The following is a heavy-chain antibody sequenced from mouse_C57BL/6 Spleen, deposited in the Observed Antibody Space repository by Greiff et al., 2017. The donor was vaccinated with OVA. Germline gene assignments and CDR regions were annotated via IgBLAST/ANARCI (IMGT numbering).Heavy chain of an antibody. Sequence: QVQLKQSGPELVKPGASVKISCKASGYSFTSYYIHWVKQRPGQGLEWIGWIYPGSGNTKYNEKFKGKATLTADTSSSTAYMQLSSLTSEDSEVYYCARGRLWGGDYWGQGTTLTVSS. CDR3: ARGRLWGGDY. J-gene: IGHJ2*01. V-gene: IGHV1-66*01. D-gene: IGHD4-1*01. CDR1: GYSFTSYY. CDR2: IYPGSGNT.